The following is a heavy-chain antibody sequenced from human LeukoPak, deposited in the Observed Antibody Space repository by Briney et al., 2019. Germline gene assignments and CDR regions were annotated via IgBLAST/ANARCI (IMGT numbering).Heavy chain of an antibody. V-gene: IGHV4-59*01. J-gene: IGHJ4*02. CDR2: IHYSGST. D-gene: IGHD3-22*01. CDR1: GGSTSSYY. CDR3: ARVRDRSSYFYDLDY. Sequence: KSSETLSLTCTVSGGSTSSYYWSWIRQPPGKGLEWIGCIHYSGSTNYNPSLKSRLTISVDTSKNQFSLKLSSVTAADTAVYYCARVRDRSSYFYDLDYWGQGTLVTVSS.